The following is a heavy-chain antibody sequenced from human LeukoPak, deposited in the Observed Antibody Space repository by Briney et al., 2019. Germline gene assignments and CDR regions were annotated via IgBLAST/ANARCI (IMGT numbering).Heavy chain of an antibody. Sequence: GGSLRLSCAASGFTVSGNYMSWVRQAAGQGLEWVSVMFSNGATYYADSVKGRFTISRDISKNTLLLQMNSLRVADTAVYFCARDSSGPAFWGQGTLVTVSS. J-gene: IGHJ4*02. V-gene: IGHV3-53*01. CDR1: GFTVSGNY. CDR3: ARDSSGPAF. D-gene: IGHD6-19*01. CDR2: MFSNGAT.